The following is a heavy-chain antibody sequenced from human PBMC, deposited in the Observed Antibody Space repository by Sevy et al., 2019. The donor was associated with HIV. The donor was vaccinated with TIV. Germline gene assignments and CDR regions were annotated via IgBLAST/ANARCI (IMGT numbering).Heavy chain of an antibody. CDR3: ARHEASMDFWSGYYFDY. CDR2: IYPGDSDT. Sequence: GESLKISCKGSGYSFTSYWIGWVRQMPGKGLEWMGIIYPGDSDTRDSPSFQGQVTISADKSISTAYLQWSSLKASDTAMYYCARHEASMDFWSGYYFDYWGQGTLVTVSS. J-gene: IGHJ4*02. V-gene: IGHV5-51*01. D-gene: IGHD3-3*01. CDR1: GYSFTSYW.